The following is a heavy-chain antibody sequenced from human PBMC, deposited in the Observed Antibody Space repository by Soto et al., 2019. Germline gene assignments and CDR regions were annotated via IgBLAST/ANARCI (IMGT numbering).Heavy chain of an antibody. Sequence: SETLSLTCTVSGGSISSYYWSWIRQPPGKGLEWIGYIYYSGSTNYNPSLKSRVTISVDTSKNQFSLKLSSVTAADTAVYYCARGYLGDLLYYDFWSGYDYCGQGTLVTVSS. CDR1: GGSISSYY. J-gene: IGHJ4*02. CDR2: IYYSGST. D-gene: IGHD3-3*01. V-gene: IGHV4-59*01. CDR3: ARGYLGDLLYYDFWSGYDY.